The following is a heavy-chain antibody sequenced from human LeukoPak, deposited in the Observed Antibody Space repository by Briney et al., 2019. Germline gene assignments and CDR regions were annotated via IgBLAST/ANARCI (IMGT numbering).Heavy chain of an antibody. D-gene: IGHD3-10*01. CDR2: IRYDGSNK. Sequence: PGGSLRLSCAASGFTFSDHYMDWVRQAPGKGLEGVAFIRYDGSNKYYADSVKGRFTISRDNSKNTLYLQMNSLRAEDTAVYYCAKSTVLWFGEFYYMDVWGKGTTVTVSS. V-gene: IGHV3-30*02. CDR1: GFTFSDHY. CDR3: AKSTVLWFGEFYYMDV. J-gene: IGHJ6*03.